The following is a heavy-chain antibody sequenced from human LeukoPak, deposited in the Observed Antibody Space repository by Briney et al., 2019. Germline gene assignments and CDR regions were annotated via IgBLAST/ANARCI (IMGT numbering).Heavy chain of an antibody. CDR1: GFTVSDNY. Sequence: GGSLRLSCAASGFTVSDNYMTWVRQAPGKGLEWVSSIYSAGATHYAESVKGRFTISRDNSKNTLYLQMNTLRVEDTAIYHCAKDQGYSYGCMVHWGQGTLVTVSS. D-gene: IGHD5-18*01. CDR2: IYSAGAT. CDR3: AKDQGYSYGCMVH. V-gene: IGHV3-53*01. J-gene: IGHJ4*02.